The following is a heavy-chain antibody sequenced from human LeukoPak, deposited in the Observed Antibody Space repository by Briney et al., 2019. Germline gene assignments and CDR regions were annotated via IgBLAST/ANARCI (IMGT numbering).Heavy chain of an antibody. D-gene: IGHD2-2*01. J-gene: IGHJ5*02. CDR2: ISHSGST. CDR1: GGSISSGGYY. CDR3: ASDLGYCSSTSCRYFDP. V-gene: IGHV4-30-2*01. Sequence: SETLSLTCTVSGGSISSGGYYWNWIRQPPGKGLEWIGYISHSGSTYYNPSLRSRVTISVDRSKNQFSLKLSSVTAADTAVYYCASDLGYCSSTSCRYFDPWGQGTLVTVSS.